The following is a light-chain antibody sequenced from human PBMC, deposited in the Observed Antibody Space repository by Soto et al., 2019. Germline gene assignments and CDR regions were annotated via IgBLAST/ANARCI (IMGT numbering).Light chain of an antibody. CDR3: GSKAGSDKHVV. Sequence: QSALSQPPSASGSPGQSVTISCSGISSDIRDSNYVSWYQQHPGKAPKLVVSEVTKRPSGVPDRFSGSRSDTTAFLTISGLRTEDEADYYCGSKAGSDKHVVFGGGTKLTVL. CDR2: EVT. V-gene: IGLV2-8*01. J-gene: IGLJ2*01. CDR1: SSDIRDSNY.